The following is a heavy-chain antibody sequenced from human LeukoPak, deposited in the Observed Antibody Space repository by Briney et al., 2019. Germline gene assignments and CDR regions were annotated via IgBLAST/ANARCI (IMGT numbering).Heavy chain of an antibody. Sequence: GGSLRLSCAASGFTFSSYAMSWDRQAPGKGLEWVSAISGSGGSTYYADSVKGRFTISRDNSKNTLYLQMNSLRAEDTAVYYCAKDGGYSGYAIHHFDYWGQGTLVTVSS. D-gene: IGHD5-12*01. CDR3: AKDGGYSGYAIHHFDY. V-gene: IGHV3-23*01. J-gene: IGHJ4*02. CDR1: GFTFSSYA. CDR2: ISGSGGST.